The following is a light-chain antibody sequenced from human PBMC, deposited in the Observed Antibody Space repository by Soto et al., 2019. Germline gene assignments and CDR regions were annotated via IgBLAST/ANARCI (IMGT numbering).Light chain of an antibody. CDR1: QSVSSSY. CDR3: QQYGSSPT. Sequence: EIVLTQSPGTLSLSPGERATLSCRASQSVSSSYLAWYQQKPGQAPRLLIYGASSRATGIPHRFSGSGSGTDFTLTISRLEPEDFAVYYCQQYGSSPTFGPGTKVDIK. CDR2: GAS. V-gene: IGKV3-20*01. J-gene: IGKJ3*01.